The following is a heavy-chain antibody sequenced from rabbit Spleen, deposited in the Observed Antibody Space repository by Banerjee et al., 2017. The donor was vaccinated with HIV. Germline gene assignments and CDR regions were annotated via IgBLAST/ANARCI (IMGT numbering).Heavy chain of an antibody. J-gene: IGHJ3*01. CDR1: GFSFSNNYW. V-gene: IGHV1S45*01. Sequence: QEQLEESGGDLVKPEGSLTLTCTASGFSFSNNYWICWVRQAPGKGLEWIACIYIGDGNTYYASWAKGRFTISKTSSTTVTLQMTSLTAADTATYFCARDGAGGSYFALWGQGTLVTVS. CDR3: ARDGAGGSYFAL. CDR2: IYIGDGNT. D-gene: IGHD8-1*01.